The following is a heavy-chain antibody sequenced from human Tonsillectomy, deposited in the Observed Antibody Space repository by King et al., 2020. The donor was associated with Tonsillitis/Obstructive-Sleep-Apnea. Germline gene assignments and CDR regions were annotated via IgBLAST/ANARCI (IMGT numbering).Heavy chain of an antibody. Sequence: VQLVESGGGLVKPGGSLRLSCAASGFTFSDNYMSWIRQAPGKGLEWVSYISSSSSYTNYADSVKGRFTISRDNAKNSPYLQMNSLRVEDTAVYYCARLGDGDSSGWDFDYWGQGTLVTVSS. CDR1: GFTFSDNY. D-gene: IGHD6-19*01. CDR3: ARLGDGDSSGWDFDY. J-gene: IGHJ4*02. V-gene: IGHV3-11*06. CDR2: ISSSSSYT.